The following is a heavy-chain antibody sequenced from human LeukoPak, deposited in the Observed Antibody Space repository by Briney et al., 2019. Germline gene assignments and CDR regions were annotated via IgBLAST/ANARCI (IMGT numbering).Heavy chain of an antibody. CDR3: ARHTYSSGWYYY. J-gene: IGHJ4*02. D-gene: IGHD6-19*01. Sequence: SETLSLTCTVSGGSISSSSYYWGWIRQPPGKGLEWIGSIYYSGSTYYNPSLKSRVTISVDTSKNQFSLKLSSVTAADTAAYYCARHTYSSGWYYYWGQGTLVTVSS. V-gene: IGHV4-39*01. CDR2: IYYSGST. CDR1: GGSISSSSYY.